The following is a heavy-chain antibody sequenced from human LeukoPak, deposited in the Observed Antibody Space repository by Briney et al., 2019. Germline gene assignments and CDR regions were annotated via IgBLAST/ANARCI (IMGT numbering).Heavy chain of an antibody. J-gene: IGHJ5*02. Sequence: SETLSLTCTVSGGSIRSSSYYWGWIRQPPGKGLEWIGSIYYSGSTYYNPSLKSRVTISVDTSKNQFSLKLSSVTAAHTAVYYCARHGNWFDPWGQGTLVTVSS. CDR3: ARHGNWFDP. CDR2: IYYSGST. CDR1: GGSIRSSSYY. V-gene: IGHV4-39*01.